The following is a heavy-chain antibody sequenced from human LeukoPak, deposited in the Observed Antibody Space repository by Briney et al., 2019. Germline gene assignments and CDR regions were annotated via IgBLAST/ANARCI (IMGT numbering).Heavy chain of an antibody. CDR2: ISRSSRTT. J-gene: IGHJ5*02. CDR1: GFTFSSYS. CDR3: ERDYDILTGYSRFDP. Sequence: GGSLRLSCAASGFTFSSYSMNWVRQAPGKGLEWVSYISRSSRTTYYADPVKGRFTISRDNAKNSLYLQMNSLRDEDTAVYYCERDYDILTGYSRFDPWGQGTLVTVSS. D-gene: IGHD3-9*01. V-gene: IGHV3-48*02.